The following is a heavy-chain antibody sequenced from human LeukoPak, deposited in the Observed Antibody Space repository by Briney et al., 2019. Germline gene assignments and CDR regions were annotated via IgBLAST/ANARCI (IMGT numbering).Heavy chain of an antibody. CDR1: GGSFSGFY. Sequence: SETLSLTCAVYGGSFSGFYWSWIRQPPGQGLEWIGEISHSGTTYFNPSLKSRVTVSVDTSKSQFPLRLSSVTAADTAVYYCARGGLDTTRGRYFDYWGQGILVTVSS. CDR3: ARGGLDTTRGRYFDY. V-gene: IGHV4-34*01. D-gene: IGHD5-18*01. J-gene: IGHJ4*02. CDR2: ISHSGTT.